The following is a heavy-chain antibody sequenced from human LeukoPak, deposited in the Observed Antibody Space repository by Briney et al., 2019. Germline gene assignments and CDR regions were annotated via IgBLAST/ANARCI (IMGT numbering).Heavy chain of an antibody. CDR2: ISGSGGST. CDR1: GFTFSSYS. CDR3: AIRPYYYGSGTPPGAFDI. D-gene: IGHD3-10*01. J-gene: IGHJ3*02. V-gene: IGHV3-23*01. Sequence: GGSLRLSCAASGFTFSSYSMNWVRQAPGKGLEWVSAISGSGGSTYYADSVKGRFTISRDNSKNTLYLQMNSLRAEDTAVYYCAIRPYYYGSGTPPGAFDIWGQGTMVTVSS.